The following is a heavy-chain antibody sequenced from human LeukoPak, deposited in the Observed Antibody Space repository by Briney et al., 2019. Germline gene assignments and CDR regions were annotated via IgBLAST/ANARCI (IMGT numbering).Heavy chain of an antibody. CDR2: ISSSSSYI. J-gene: IGHJ4*02. CDR3: ARDFYDRSGNRVLYYFEY. CDR1: GFTFSSYS. D-gene: IGHD3-22*01. Sequence: GGSLRLSCAASGFTFSSYSMNWVRQAPGKGLEWVPSISSSSSYIYYADSVKGRFTISRDNAKNSLYLQMNSLRAEDTAVYYCARDFYDRSGNRVLYYFEYCGQGTLVTVSS. V-gene: IGHV3-21*01.